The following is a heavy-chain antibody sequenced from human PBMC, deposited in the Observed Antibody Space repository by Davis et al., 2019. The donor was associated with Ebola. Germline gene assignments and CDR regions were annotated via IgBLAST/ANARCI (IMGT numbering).Heavy chain of an antibody. CDR2: IYSSGNT. CDR1: GGSVSSGSYY. Sequence: MPSETLSLTCTVSGGSVSSGSYYWSWIRQPPGKGLEWIGYIYSSGNTNYNPSLKSRVTMSVDTSKKQFSLKLSSVTTADTAVYYCARVRGYCGTTRCYYYYLDDWGQGTLVTVPS. V-gene: IGHV4-61*01. D-gene: IGHD2-2*01. J-gene: IGHJ4*02. CDR3: ARVRGYCGTTRCYYYYLDD.